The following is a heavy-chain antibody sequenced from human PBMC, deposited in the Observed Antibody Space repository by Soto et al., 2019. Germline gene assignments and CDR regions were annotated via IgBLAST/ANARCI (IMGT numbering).Heavy chain of an antibody. D-gene: IGHD1-26*01. CDR2: ISSSSSTI. J-gene: IGHJ4*02. Sequence: SGGSLRLSCAASGFTFSSYSMNWVRQAPGKGLEWVSYISSSSSTIYYADSVKGRFTISRDNAKNSLYLQMNSLRDEDTAVYYCARGEVGELPKPPDYWGQGTLVTVSS. CDR3: ARGEVGELPKPPDY. CDR1: GFTFSSYS. V-gene: IGHV3-48*02.